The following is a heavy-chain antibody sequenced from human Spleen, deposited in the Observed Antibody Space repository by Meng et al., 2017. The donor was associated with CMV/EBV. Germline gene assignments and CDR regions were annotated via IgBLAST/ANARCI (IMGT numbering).Heavy chain of an antibody. CDR3: ARDLLDERTTVTPFDAFDI. J-gene: IGHJ3*02. Sequence: GGSLRLSCAASGFTLSSYSMNWVRQAPGKGLEWVSSISSSSSYIYYADSVKGRFTISRDNAKNSLYLQMNSLRAEDTAVYYCARDLLDERTTVTPFDAFDIWGQGTMVTVSS. V-gene: IGHV3-21*01. CDR1: GFTLSSYS. CDR2: ISSSSSYI. D-gene: IGHD4-17*01.